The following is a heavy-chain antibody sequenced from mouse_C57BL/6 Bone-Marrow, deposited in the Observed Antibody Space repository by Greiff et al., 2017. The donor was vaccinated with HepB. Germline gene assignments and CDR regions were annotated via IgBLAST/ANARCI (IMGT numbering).Heavy chain of an antibody. Sequence: EVQRVESEGGLVQPGRSMKLSCTASGFTFSDYYMAWVRQVPEKGLEWVANINYDGSSTYYLDSLKSRFIISRDNAKNILYLQMSSLKSEDTATYYCAREAPNYYGSTPYYFDYWGQGTTLTVSS. CDR1: GFTFSDYY. J-gene: IGHJ2*01. D-gene: IGHD1-1*01. V-gene: IGHV5-16*01. CDR3: AREAPNYYGSTPYYFDY. CDR2: INYDGSST.